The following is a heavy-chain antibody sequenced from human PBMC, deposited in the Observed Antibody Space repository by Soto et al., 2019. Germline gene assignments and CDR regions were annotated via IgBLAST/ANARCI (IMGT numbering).Heavy chain of an antibody. CDR2: IWFDGSKK. Sequence: QMQLVESGGGVVQPGRSLRLSCAASGFTFRSDGIHWVRQAPGKGLERVALIWFDGSKKYYVDSVKGRFAVSRDNSKNTLYLQMNSLRVEDTAVYYCARDRLVPYGYGMDVWGQGTTVTVSS. CDR3: ARDRLVPYGYGMDV. CDR1: GFTFRSDG. D-gene: IGHD2-2*01. J-gene: IGHJ6*02. V-gene: IGHV3-33*01.